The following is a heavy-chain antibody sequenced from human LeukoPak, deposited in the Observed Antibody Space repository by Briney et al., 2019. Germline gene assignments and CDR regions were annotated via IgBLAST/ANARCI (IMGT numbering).Heavy chain of an antibody. J-gene: IGHJ3*02. CDR3: ARAFTYYYDSSGYYYDGAFDI. Sequence: SETLSLTCTVSGGSISSYYWSWIRQPPGKGLEWIGEINHSGSTNYNPSLKSRVTISVDTSKNQFSLKLSSVTAADTAVYYCARAFTYYYDSSGYYYDGAFDIWGQGTMVTVSS. V-gene: IGHV4-34*01. CDR1: GGSISSYY. D-gene: IGHD3-22*01. CDR2: INHSGST.